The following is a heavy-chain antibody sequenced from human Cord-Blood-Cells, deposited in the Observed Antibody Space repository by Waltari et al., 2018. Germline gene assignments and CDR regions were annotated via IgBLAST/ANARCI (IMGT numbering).Heavy chain of an antibody. CDR3: ARRSYYDFWSGYRGAFDI. V-gene: IGHV5-51*03. CDR2: IYPGDSDT. Sequence: EVQLVQSGAEVKKPGESLKISCKGSGYSFTSYWIGWVRQMPGKGLEWMGIIYPGDSDTRYSPSFQCQVTISADKSISTAYLQWSSLKASDTAMYYCARRSYYDFWSGYRGAFDIWGQGTMVTVSS. D-gene: IGHD3-3*01. CDR1: GYSFTSYW. J-gene: IGHJ3*02.